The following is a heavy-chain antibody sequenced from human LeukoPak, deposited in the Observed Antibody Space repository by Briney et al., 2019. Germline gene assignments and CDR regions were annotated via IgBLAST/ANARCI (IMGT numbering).Heavy chain of an antibody. CDR1: GGSISSYY. D-gene: IGHD3-22*01. Sequence: PSETLSLTCTVSGGSISSYYWSWIRQPPGKGLEWIGYIYYSGSTNYNPSLKSRVTISVDTSKNQFSLKLSSVTAADTAVYYCARDRFDYYDSSGYYINYFDYWGQGTLVTVSS. J-gene: IGHJ4*02. CDR3: ARDRFDYYDSSGYYINYFDY. CDR2: IYYSGST. V-gene: IGHV4-59*01.